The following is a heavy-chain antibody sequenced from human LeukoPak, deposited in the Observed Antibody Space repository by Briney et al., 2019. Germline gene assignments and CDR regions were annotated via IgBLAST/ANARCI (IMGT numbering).Heavy chain of an antibody. Sequence: GGSLRLSCPASGFTFGDYAMSWVRQAPGKGLEWVGFIRSKAYGGTTEYAASVKGRFTISRDDSKSIAYLQMSSLKTEDTAVYYYTRDPNAYDFWSGYYGDYWGQGTLVTVSS. CDR1: GFTFGDYA. J-gene: IGHJ4*02. D-gene: IGHD3-3*01. V-gene: IGHV3-49*04. CDR3: TRDPNAYDFWSGYYGDY. CDR2: IRSKAYGGTT.